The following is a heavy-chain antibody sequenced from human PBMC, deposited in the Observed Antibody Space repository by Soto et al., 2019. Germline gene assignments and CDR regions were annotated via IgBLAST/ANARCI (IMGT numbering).Heavy chain of an antibody. CDR3: AKGTKNGVVAVISDIYFDS. CDR2: ISDSASST. Sequence: GGSLRLSCAASGFTFRTYAMSWVRQAPGKGPEWVSGISDSASSTYYADSVKGRFTISRDNSKNALYLQMNSLRAEDTAVYFCAKGTKNGVVAVISDIYFDSWGQGALVTVSS. D-gene: IGHD2-15*01. CDR1: GFTFRTYA. J-gene: IGHJ4*02. V-gene: IGHV3-23*01.